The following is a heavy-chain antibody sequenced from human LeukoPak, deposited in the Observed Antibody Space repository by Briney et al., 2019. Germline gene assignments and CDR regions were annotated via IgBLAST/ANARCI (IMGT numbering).Heavy chain of an antibody. CDR3: ARSIPSSSWLTWFDP. V-gene: IGHV4-4*07. J-gene: IGHJ5*02. CDR2: IYTSGST. CDR1: GGSISSYY. D-gene: IGHD6-13*01. Sequence: PSETLSLTCTVSGGSISSYYWSWIRQPAGKGLEWIGRIYTSGSTNYNPSLKSRVTMSVDTSKNQFSLKLSSVTAADTAVYYCARSIPSSSWLTWFDPWGQGTLVTVSS.